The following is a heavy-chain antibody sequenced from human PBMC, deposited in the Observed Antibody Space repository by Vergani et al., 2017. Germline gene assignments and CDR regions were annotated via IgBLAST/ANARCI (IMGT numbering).Heavy chain of an antibody. CDR1: GYSISSGYY. CDR3: ARGTVFWSGYTYYYYYMDV. D-gene: IGHD3-3*01. CDR2: IYHSGST. J-gene: IGHJ6*03. V-gene: IGHV4-38-2*01. Sequence: QVQLQESGPGLVKPSETLSLTCAVSGYSISSGYYWGWIRQPPGKGLEWIGSIYHSGSTNYNPSLKSRVTISVDTSKNQFSLKLSSVTAADTAVYYCARGTVFWSGYTYYYYYMDVWGKGTTVTVSS.